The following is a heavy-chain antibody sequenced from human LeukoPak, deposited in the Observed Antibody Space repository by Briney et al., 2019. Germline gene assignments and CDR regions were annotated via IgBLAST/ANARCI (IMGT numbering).Heavy chain of an antibody. D-gene: IGHD6-13*01. CDR2: INHSGST. CDR1: GGSFSGYY. V-gene: IGHV4-34*01. CDR3: AVRSTRSPGYSSSWRRGGRWFDP. J-gene: IGHJ5*02. Sequence: PSETLSLTCAVYGGSFSGYYWSWIRQPPGKGLEWIGEINHSGSTNYNPSLKSRVTISVDTSKNQFSLKLSSVTAADTAVYYCAVRSTRSPGYSSSWRRGGRWFDPWGQGTLVTVSS.